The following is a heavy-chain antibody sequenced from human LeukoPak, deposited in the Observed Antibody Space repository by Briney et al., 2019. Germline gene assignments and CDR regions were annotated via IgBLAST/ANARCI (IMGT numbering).Heavy chain of an antibody. CDR2: ISTSSNYI. J-gene: IGHJ4*02. Sequence: GGSLRLSCAASGFTFSSYSMTWVRQATGKGLEWVSSISTSSNYIYYANSVKGRFNISRDNADNSLYLQMNSLRAEDTAVYYCAREGEGYCSTTSCYKGFDYWGQGTLVTVSS. CDR3: AREGEGYCSTTSCYKGFDY. V-gene: IGHV3-21*01. D-gene: IGHD2-2*02. CDR1: GFTFSSYS.